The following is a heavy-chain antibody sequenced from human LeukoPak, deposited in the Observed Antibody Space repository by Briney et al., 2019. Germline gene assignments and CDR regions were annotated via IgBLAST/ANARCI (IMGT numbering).Heavy chain of an antibody. J-gene: IGHJ4*02. V-gene: IGHV4-39*07. CDR1: GGSISSSSYY. D-gene: IGHD6-13*01. CDR3: ARVAAAAHFVY. Sequence: PSETLSLTCTVSGGSISSSSYYWGWIRQPQGKGLEWIGSIYYSGSTYYNPSLKSRVTISVDTSKNQFSLKLSPVTAADTAVYYCARVAAAAHFVYWGQGTLVTVSS. CDR2: IYYSGST.